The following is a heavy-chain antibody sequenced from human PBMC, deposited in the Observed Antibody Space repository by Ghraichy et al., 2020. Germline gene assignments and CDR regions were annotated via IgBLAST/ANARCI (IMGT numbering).Heavy chain of an antibody. V-gene: IGHV3-23*01. J-gene: IGHJ6*03. CDR3: AKGGVRGVSRKMSAYYYYYMDV. Sequence: GGSLRLSCAASGFTFSSYAMSWVRQAPGKGLEWVSAISGSGGSTYYADSVKGRFTISRDNSKNTLYLQMNSLRAEDTAVYYCAKGGVRGVSRKMSAYYYYYMDVWGKGTTVTVSS. CDR2: ISGSGGST. D-gene: IGHD3-10*01. CDR1: GFTFSSYA.